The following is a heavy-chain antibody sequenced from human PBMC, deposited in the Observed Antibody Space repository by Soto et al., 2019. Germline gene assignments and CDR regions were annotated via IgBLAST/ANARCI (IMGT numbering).Heavy chain of an antibody. V-gene: IGHV4-59*12. Sequence: PSETLSLTCSVSGGSISGSYWSWIRQSPGKGLEWLGYVYYTGSTNYSPSLRSRVSISVDTSKNEFSLKLSSVTAADTAVYYCAREGGYYGSGSYNYYYYGMDVWGQGTTVTVSS. CDR1: GGSISGSY. D-gene: IGHD3-10*01. CDR3: AREGGYYGSGSYNYYYYGMDV. CDR2: VYYTGST. J-gene: IGHJ6*02.